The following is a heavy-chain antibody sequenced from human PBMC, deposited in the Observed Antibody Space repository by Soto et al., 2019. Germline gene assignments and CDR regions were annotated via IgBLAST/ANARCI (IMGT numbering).Heavy chain of an antibody. CDR3: ARYDSSGYYWPYYYYGMDV. D-gene: IGHD3-22*01. J-gene: IGHJ6*02. CDR1: GFTFSTYS. CDR2: ISSSSSSYI. V-gene: IGHV3-21*01. Sequence: SLRLSCAASGFTFSTYSMNWVRQAPGKGLEWVSSISSSSSSYIYYADSVKGRFTISRDNAKNSLYLQMNSLRAEDTAVYYCARYDSSGYYWPYYYYGMDVWGQGTTVTVSS.